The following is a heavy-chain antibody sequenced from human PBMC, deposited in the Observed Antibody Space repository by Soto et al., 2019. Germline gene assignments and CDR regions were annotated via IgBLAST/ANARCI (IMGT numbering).Heavy chain of an antibody. CDR1: GFTFSSYS. CDR2: IISSSSYI. J-gene: IGHJ4*02. CDR3: ARGRRSSSWTIDS. Sequence: EVQLVESGGGLVKPGGSLRLSCAAYGFTFSSYSMNWVRQAPGKGLEWVSSIISSSSYIYYADSVNGRFTIARDNGKNLLYLQMNSLRAEDTAVDYWARGRRSSSWTIDSWGEGTMVTVSS. D-gene: IGHD6-13*01. V-gene: IGHV3-21*01.